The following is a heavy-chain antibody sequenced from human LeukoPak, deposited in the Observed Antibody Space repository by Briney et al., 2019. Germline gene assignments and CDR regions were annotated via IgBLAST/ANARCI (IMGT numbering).Heavy chain of an antibody. D-gene: IGHD1-7*01. CDR2: IKQDGGEK. Sequence: GGSLRLSCAASGFTFSTYWMTWVRQPPGKGLEWVANIKQDGGEKYYVDSVKGRFTISRENARNSLYLQMNSLRAEDTAVYYCARALGWNYDDAFDIWGQGTMVAVSS. J-gene: IGHJ3*02. CDR1: GFTFSTYW. V-gene: IGHV3-7*01. CDR3: ARALGWNYDDAFDI.